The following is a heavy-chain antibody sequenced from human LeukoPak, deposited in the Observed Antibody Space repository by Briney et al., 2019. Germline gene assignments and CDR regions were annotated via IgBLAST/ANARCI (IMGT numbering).Heavy chain of an antibody. Sequence: SETLSLTCTVSGGSISSYYWSWIRQPAGKGLEWIGRIYTSGSTNYNPSLKSRVTMSVDTSKNQFSLKLSSVTAADTAVYYCARASYDFWSGYLDYWGQGTLVTVSS. D-gene: IGHD3-3*01. V-gene: IGHV4-4*07. CDR1: GGSISSYY. CDR2: IYTSGST. J-gene: IGHJ4*02. CDR3: ARASYDFWSGYLDY.